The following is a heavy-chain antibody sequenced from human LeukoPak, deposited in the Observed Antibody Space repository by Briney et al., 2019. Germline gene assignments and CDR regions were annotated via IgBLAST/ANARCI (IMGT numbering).Heavy chain of an antibody. Sequence: GGSLRLSCAASGFTFSNFAMHWVRQAPGKGLEYVSGISSNGGSTYYANSVKGRSTISRDNSKNTLFLQMGSLRAEDMAVYYCARWQTGMDYWGQGTLVTVSS. CDR3: ARWQTGMDY. V-gene: IGHV3-64*01. J-gene: IGHJ4*02. CDR2: ISSNGGST. D-gene: IGHD3-10*01. CDR1: GFTFSNFA.